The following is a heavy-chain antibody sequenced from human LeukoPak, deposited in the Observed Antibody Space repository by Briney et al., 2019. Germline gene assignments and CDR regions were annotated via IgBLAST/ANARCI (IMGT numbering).Heavy chain of an antibody. CDR3: ASFRIICGGDCYSGRDAFDI. CDR2: IYHSGST. Sequence: SETLSLTCTVSGYSISSGYYWGWIRQPPGKGLEWIGSIYHSGSTYYIPSLKSRVTISVDTSKNQFSLKLSSVTAADTAVYYCASFRIICGGDCYSGRDAFDIWGQGTMVTVSS. V-gene: IGHV4-38-2*02. J-gene: IGHJ3*02. CDR1: GYSISSGYY. D-gene: IGHD2-21*02.